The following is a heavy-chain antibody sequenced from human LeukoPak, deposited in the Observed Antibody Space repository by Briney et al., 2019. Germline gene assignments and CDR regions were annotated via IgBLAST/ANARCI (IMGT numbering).Heavy chain of an antibody. J-gene: IGHJ4*02. CDR3: ASRRRFGELY. V-gene: IGHV4-31*03. CDR1: GGSISSGGYY. D-gene: IGHD3-10*01. CDR2: IYYSGST. Sequence: SETLSPTCTVSGGSISSGGYYWSWIRQHPGKGLEWIGYIYYSGSTYYNPSLKSRVTISVDTSKNQFSLKLSSVTAADTAVYYCASRRRFGELYWGQGTLVTVSS.